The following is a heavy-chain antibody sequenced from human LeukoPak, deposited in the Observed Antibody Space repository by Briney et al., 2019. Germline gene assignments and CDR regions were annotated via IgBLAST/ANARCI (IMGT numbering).Heavy chain of an antibody. J-gene: IGHJ6*03. CDR2: IRYDGSNK. Sequence: GGSLRLSCAASGFTFSSYGMHWVRQAPGKGLEWVAFIRYDGSNKYYADSVKGRFTISRDNSKNTLYLQMNSLRAEDTAVYYCAKEHDSSGYYPGGYMDVWGKGTTVTISS. D-gene: IGHD3-22*01. CDR1: GFTFSSYG. CDR3: AKEHDSSGYYPGGYMDV. V-gene: IGHV3-30*02.